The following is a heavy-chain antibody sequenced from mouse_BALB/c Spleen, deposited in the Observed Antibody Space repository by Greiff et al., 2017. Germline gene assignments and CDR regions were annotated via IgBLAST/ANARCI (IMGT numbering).Heavy chain of an antibody. CDR1: GFTFSSYA. CDR3: ARDWITTAPYFDY. D-gene: IGHD1-2*01. J-gene: IGHJ2*01. Sequence: EVMLVESGGGLVKPGGSLKLSCAASGFTFSSYAMSWVRQTPEKRLEWVASISSGGSTYYPDSVKGRFTISRDNARNILYLQMSSLRSEDTAMYYCARDWITTAPYFDYWGQGTTLTVSS. CDR2: ISSGGST. V-gene: IGHV5-6-5*01.